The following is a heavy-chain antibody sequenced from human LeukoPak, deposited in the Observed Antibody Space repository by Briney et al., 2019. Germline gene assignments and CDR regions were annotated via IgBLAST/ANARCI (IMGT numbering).Heavy chain of an antibody. Sequence: ASVKVSCEASGYTFTSYGISWVRQAPGQGLEWMGLISAYNGNTNYAQKLQGRVTMTTDTSTSTAYMELRSLRSDDTAVYYCVRDWDSSGYYKASFDYWGQGTLVTVSS. J-gene: IGHJ4*02. CDR2: ISAYNGNT. D-gene: IGHD3-22*01. CDR1: GYTFTSYG. V-gene: IGHV1-18*01. CDR3: VRDWDSSGYYKASFDY.